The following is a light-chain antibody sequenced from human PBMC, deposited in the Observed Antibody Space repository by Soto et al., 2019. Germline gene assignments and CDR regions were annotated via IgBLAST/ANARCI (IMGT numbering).Light chain of an antibody. CDR1: QSVSSSY. CDR2: DAS. J-gene: IGKJ2*01. V-gene: IGKV3D-20*01. CDR3: QQYGNSPYT. Sequence: EIVLTQSPATLSLSPGERATLSCGASQSVSSSYLGWYQQKPGLAPRLLIYDASSRATGIPDRFSGSGSGSDFTLTISRLEPEDFAVYYCQQYGNSPYTFGQGTKLEIK.